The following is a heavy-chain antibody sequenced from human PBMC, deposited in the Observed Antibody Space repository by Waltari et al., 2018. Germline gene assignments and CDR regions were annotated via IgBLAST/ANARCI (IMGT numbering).Heavy chain of an antibody. CDR2: ISSTSSDI. CDR3: AGGYSSYYGMDV. V-gene: IGHV3-21*02. CDR1: GFTFNTYT. Sequence: EVQLVESGGGLVKPGGSLRISCAASGFTFNTYTMNWVRQAPGKGLEWVSSISSTSSDIYYADSVKGRFTISRDNAKSSLYLQLNSLRAEDTAVYYCAGGYSSYYGMDVWGQGTTVTVSS. J-gene: IGHJ6*02. D-gene: IGHD6-13*01.